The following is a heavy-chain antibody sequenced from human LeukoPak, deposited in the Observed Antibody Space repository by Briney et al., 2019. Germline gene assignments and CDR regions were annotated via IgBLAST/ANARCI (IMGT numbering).Heavy chain of an antibody. Sequence: PSETLSLTCTVSGGSISSSSYYWGWIRQPPGKGLEWIGSIYYSGSTYYNPSLKSRVTISVDTSKNQFSLKLSSVTAADTAVYYCARGKQLTVGYMDVWGKGTTVTVSS. V-gene: IGHV4-39*07. CDR2: IYYSGST. D-gene: IGHD6-6*01. CDR1: GGSISSSSYY. CDR3: ARGKQLTVGYMDV. J-gene: IGHJ6*03.